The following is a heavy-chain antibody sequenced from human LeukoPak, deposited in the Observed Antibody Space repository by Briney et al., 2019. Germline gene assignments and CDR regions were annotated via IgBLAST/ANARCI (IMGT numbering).Heavy chain of an antibody. V-gene: IGHV3-74*01. J-gene: IGHJ4*02. CDR1: GFTFSSYW. D-gene: IGHD1-26*01. CDR2: INSDGSST. CDR3: AKEYTGSFSPFPSYFDS. Sequence: GGSLRLSCAASGFTFSSYWMHWVRQAPGKGLVWVSRINSDGSSTTYADSVKGRFTISRDNSKNTLYLQMNSLRAEDTAVYYCAKEYTGSFSPFPSYFDSWGQGTLVTVSS.